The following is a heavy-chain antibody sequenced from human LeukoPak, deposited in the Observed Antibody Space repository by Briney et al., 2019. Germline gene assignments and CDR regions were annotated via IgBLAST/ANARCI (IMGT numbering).Heavy chain of an antibody. CDR2: ISYDGSNK. CDR1: GFTFSSYG. Sequence: GGSLRLSCAASGFTFSSYGMSWVRQAPGKGLEWVAVISYDGSNKYYADSVKGRFTISRDNSKNTLYLQMNSLRAEDTAVYYCAKVGIVGATTYYFDYWGQGTLVTVSS. V-gene: IGHV3-30*18. D-gene: IGHD1-26*01. CDR3: AKVGIVGATTYYFDY. J-gene: IGHJ4*02.